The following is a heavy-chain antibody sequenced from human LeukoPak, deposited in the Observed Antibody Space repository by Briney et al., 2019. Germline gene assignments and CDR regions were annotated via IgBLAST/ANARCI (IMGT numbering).Heavy chain of an antibody. Sequence: GAAVKVSCTASGYTFTGYYIHWVRQAPGQGLEWLGWINPKNGGRNYAQKFQGRVTMTRDTSISTAYMELNRLRSDDTGVYSCARDKGHYYDSSGYVAFDIWGQETMVTVSS. V-gene: IGHV1-2*02. CDR1: GYTFTGYY. CDR2: INPKNGGR. J-gene: IGHJ3*02. CDR3: ARDKGHYYDSSGYVAFDI. D-gene: IGHD3-22*01.